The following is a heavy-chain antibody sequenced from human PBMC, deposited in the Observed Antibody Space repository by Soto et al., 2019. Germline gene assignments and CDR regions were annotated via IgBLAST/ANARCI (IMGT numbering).Heavy chain of an antibody. CDR2: IYSSGST. CDR1: GGSFSGYY. D-gene: IGHD3-22*01. J-gene: IGHJ5*02. CDR3: ASLYYYDSSGYYEPGWFDP. Sequence: SETLSLTCAVYGGSFSGYYWSWIRQPPGKGLEWIGSIYSSGSTYYNPSLKSRVTISVDTSKNQFSLKLSSVTAADTAVYYCASLYYYDSSGYYEPGWFDPWGQGTLVTVSS. V-gene: IGHV4-34*01.